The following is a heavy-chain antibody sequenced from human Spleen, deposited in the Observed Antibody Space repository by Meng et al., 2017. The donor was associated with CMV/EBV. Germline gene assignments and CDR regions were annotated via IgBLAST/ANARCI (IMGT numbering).Heavy chain of an antibody. D-gene: IGHD2-2*01. CDR3: ARYCSSTSCYDAFDI. Sequence: LRLSCTVSGGSISSGDYYWSWIRQPPGKGLEWIGYIYYSGSTYYNPSLKSRVTISVDTSKNQFSLKLSSVTAADTAVYYCARYCSSTSCYDAFDIWGQGTMVTVSS. V-gene: IGHV4-30-4*08. J-gene: IGHJ3*02. CDR1: GGSISSGDYY. CDR2: IYYSGST.